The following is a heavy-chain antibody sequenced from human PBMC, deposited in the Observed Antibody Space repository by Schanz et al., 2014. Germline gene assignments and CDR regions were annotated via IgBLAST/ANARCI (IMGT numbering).Heavy chain of an antibody. CDR2: INSVESNT. V-gene: IGHV3-74*02. Sequence: EVQLLESGGGLVQPGGSLRLSCAASGFTFSSYAMSWVRQAPGKGLVWVARINSVESNTDYADSVTGRFTISRDNAKNTLYLQMNTRRAEDAAVYYCARKMKVGVYGGKGHDALDIWGQGTMVTVSS. J-gene: IGHJ3*02. CDR1: GFTFSSYA. D-gene: IGHD3-22*01. CDR3: ARKMKVGVYGGKGHDALDI.